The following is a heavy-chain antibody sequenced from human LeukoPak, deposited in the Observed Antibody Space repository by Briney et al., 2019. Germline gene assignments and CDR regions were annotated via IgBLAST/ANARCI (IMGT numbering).Heavy chain of an antibody. V-gene: IGHV3-30*02. CDR3: AKGGYCSSTSCYYYYYMDV. D-gene: IGHD2-2*03. J-gene: IGHJ6*03. Sequence: PGGSLRLSCAASGFTFSSYGMHWVRQAPGKGLEWVAFIRYDGSNKYYADSVKGRFTISRDNSKNTLYLQMNSLRAEDTAVYYCAKGGYCSSTSCYYYYYMDVWGKGTTVTISS. CDR1: GFTFSSYG. CDR2: IRYDGSNK.